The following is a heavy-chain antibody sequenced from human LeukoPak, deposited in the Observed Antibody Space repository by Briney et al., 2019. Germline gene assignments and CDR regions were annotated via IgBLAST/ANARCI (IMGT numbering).Heavy chain of an antibody. D-gene: IGHD6-6*01. V-gene: IGHV3-21*01. J-gene: IGHJ5*02. CDR1: GFTFSSYS. CDR3: ARGRSSSSGFDP. CDR2: ISSSSSYI. Sequence: KAGGSLRLSCAASGFTFSSYSMNWVRQAPGKGLEWVSSISSSSSYIYYADSVKGRFTISRDNAKNSLYLQMNSLRAEDTAVYYCARGRSSSSGFDPWGQGTLVTVSS.